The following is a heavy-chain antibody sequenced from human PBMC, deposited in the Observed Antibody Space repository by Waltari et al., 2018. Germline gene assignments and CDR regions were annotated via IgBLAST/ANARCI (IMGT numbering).Heavy chain of an antibody. D-gene: IGHD4-17*01. CDR1: GGSISSGSYY. V-gene: IGHV4-61*09. CDR2: IYTSGCG. CDR3: ARVSGYGDYEAFDY. J-gene: IGHJ4*02. Sequence: QVQLQESGPGLVKPSQTLSLTCTVSGGSISSGSYYWSWIRQPAGKGLEWIGYIYTSGCGSYNPSLKGRVTISVNTSKNQFSLKLSSVTAADTAVYYCARVSGYGDYEAFDYWGQGTLVTVSS.